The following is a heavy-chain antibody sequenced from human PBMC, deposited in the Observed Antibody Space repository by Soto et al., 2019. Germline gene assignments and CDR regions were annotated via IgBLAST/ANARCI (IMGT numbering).Heavy chain of an antibody. CDR1: GDSMTTVGYY. CDR2: ISSSGST. V-gene: IGHV4-31*03. CDR3: TRGDY. Sequence: QVQLQESGPGLVKPSQTLSLTCTVSGDSMTTVGYYWTWIRQHPGQGRELIGFISSSGSTYYSSSLKGRVAISADTSKNQFSLKLNSVTAADTAVYYCTRGDYWGQGTLVTVSS. J-gene: IGHJ4*02.